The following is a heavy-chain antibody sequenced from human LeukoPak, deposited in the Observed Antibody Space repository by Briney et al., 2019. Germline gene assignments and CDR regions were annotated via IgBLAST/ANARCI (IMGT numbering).Heavy chain of an antibody. Sequence: SETLSLTCTVSGGSISSYYWSWIRQPPVKGLEWIGYIYYSGSTNYNPSLKSRVTVSVGTSKNQFSLKLSSVTAADTAVYYCARAVSSGWYLDWFDPWGQGTLVTVSS. D-gene: IGHD6-19*01. CDR2: IYYSGST. V-gene: IGHV4-59*01. CDR1: GGSISSYY. J-gene: IGHJ5*02. CDR3: ARAVSSGWYLDWFDP.